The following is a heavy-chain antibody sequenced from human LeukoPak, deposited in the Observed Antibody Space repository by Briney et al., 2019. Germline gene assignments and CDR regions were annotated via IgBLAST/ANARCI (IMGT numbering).Heavy chain of an antibody. J-gene: IGHJ4*02. Sequence: GGSLRLSCAASGFTFRDYDMTWIRQAPGKGLEWVSYISSIDTTRYNADSVKGRFTISRDNAKNSLYLQMNSLRAEDTAVYYCARAPTYGPGSSFDYWGQGTLVTVSS. CDR2: ISSIDTTR. CDR3: ARAPTYGPGSSFDY. CDR1: GFTFRDYD. D-gene: IGHD3-10*01. V-gene: IGHV3-11*01.